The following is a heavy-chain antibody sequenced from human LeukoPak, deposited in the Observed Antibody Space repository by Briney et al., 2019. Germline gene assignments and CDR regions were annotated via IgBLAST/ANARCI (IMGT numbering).Heavy chain of an antibody. CDR2: INPNSGDT. D-gene: IGHD6-19*01. V-gene: IGHV1-2*06. CDR3: ARDVGSGWYGPFDI. J-gene: IGHJ3*02. Sequence: ASVKVSCKASGYTFTSYGISWVRQAPGQGLEWMGRINPNSGDTNYAQKFQGRVTMTRDTSINKAYMEVSRLRSDDTAVYYCARDVGSGWYGPFDIWGPGTMVTVSS. CDR1: GYTFTSYG.